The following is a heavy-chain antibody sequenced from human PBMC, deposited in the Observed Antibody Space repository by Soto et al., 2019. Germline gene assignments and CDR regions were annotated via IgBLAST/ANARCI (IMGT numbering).Heavy chain of an antibody. J-gene: IGHJ4*02. V-gene: IGHV3-30*18. D-gene: IGHD5-18*01. Sequence: GGSLRLSCAASGFTFSSYGMHWVRQAPGKGLEWVAVISYDGSNKYYADSVKGRFTISRDNSKNTLYLQMNSLRAEDTAVYYCANLYSYPDYWGQGTLVTVSS. CDR2: ISYDGSNK. CDR1: GFTFSSYG. CDR3: ANLYSYPDY.